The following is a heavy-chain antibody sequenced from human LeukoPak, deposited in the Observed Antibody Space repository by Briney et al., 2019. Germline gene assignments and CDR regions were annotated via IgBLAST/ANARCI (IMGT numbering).Heavy chain of an antibody. J-gene: IGHJ3*02. CDR2: IYYSGST. CDR3: ARSITMIVVDDDRGAFDI. CDR1: GGSISSSSYY. D-gene: IGHD3-22*01. V-gene: IGHV4-39*07. Sequence: SETLSLTCTVSGGSISSSSYYWGWIRQPPGKGLEWIGSIYYSGSTYYNPSLKSRVTISVDTSKNQFSLKLSSVTAADTAVYYCARSITMIVVDDDRGAFDIWGQGTMVTVSS.